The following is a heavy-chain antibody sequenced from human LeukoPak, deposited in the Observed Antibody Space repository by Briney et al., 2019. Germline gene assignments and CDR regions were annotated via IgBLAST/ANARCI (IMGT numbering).Heavy chain of an antibody. J-gene: IGHJ6*02. CDR3: ARDQNKYDSSGYYYYQYGMDV. CDR2: IYYSGST. Sequence: PSETLSLTCTVSGGSFSSGEYYWTWIRQPPGKGLEWIGYIYYSGSTHYNPSLKSRVSISVDTAKNQFSLNLSSVTAADTDVYYCARDQNKYDSSGYYYYQYGMDVWGQGTTVTVSS. D-gene: IGHD3-22*01. CDR1: GGSFSSGEYY. V-gene: IGHV4-30-4*01.